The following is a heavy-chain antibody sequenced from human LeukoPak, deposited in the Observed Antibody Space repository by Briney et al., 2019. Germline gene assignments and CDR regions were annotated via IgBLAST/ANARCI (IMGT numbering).Heavy chain of an antibody. J-gene: IGHJ4*02. CDR2: ISSSGSTI. CDR3: ARVQLPTAAGRLERPTGYLDRDRGIDY. V-gene: IGHV3-48*03. CDR1: GFTFSSYE. D-gene: IGHD6-13*01. Sequence: GGSLRLSCAASGFTFSSYEMNWVRQAPGKGLEWVSYISSSGSTIYYADSVKGRFTISRDNAKNSLYLQMNSLRAEDTAVYYCARVQLPTAAGRLERPTGYLDRDRGIDYWGQGTLVTVSS.